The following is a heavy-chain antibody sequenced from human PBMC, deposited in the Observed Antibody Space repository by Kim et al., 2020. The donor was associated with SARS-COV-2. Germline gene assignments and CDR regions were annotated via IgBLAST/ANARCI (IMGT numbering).Heavy chain of an antibody. J-gene: IGHJ4*02. CDR3: SRGAVRWELLL. D-gene: IGHD1-26*01. CDR2: IYYSGST. V-gene: IGHV4-59*08. Sequence: SETLSLTCTVSGGSISSYYWSWIRQPPGKGLEWIGYIYYSGSTNYNPSLKSRVTISVDTSKNQFSLKLSSVTAADTAVYYCSRGAVRWELLLWGQGTLVT. CDR1: GGSISSYY.